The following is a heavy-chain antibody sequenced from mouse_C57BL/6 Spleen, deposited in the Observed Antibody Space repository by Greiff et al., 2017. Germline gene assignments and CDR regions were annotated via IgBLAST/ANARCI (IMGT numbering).Heavy chain of an antibody. D-gene: IGHD2-9*01. V-gene: IGHV1-61*01. CDR2: IYPSDSET. J-gene: IGHJ4*01. Sequence: QVQLQQPGAELVRPGSSVKLSCKASGYTFTSYWMDWVKQRPGQGLEWIGNIYPSDSETHYNQKFKDKATLTVDKSSSTAYMQLSSLTSEDSAVYYCATYYGYVGAMDYWGQGTSVTVSS. CDR1: GYTFTSYW. CDR3: ATYYGYVGAMDY.